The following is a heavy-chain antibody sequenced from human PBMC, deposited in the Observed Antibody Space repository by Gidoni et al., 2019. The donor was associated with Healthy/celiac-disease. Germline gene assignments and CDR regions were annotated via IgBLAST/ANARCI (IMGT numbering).Heavy chain of an antibody. CDR2: IIPIFGTA. D-gene: IGHD1-26*01. Sequence: QVQMVQSGAEVKTPGSPVKVSCKASGAAFSSYAISWVPQAPGQGLEWMGGIIPIFGTANYAQKFQGRVTITADESTSTAYMELSSLRSEDTAVYYCARGSGSHDAFDIWGQGTMVTVSS. J-gene: IGHJ3*02. V-gene: IGHV1-69*01. CDR1: GAAFSSYA. CDR3: ARGSGSHDAFDI.